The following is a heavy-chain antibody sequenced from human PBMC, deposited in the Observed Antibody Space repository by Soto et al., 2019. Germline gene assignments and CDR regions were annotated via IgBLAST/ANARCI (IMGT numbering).Heavy chain of an antibody. CDR2: IYYSGST. CDR3: ARDLIRFWAFDI. CDR1: GGSISSGGYY. V-gene: IGHV4-31*03. J-gene: IGHJ3*02. D-gene: IGHD3-16*01. Sequence: SSETLSLTCTVSGGSISSGGYYWSWIRQHPGKGLEWIGYIYYSGSTYYNPSLKSRVTISVDTSKNQFSLKLSSVTAADTAVYYCARDLIRFWAFDIWGQGTMVTVSS.